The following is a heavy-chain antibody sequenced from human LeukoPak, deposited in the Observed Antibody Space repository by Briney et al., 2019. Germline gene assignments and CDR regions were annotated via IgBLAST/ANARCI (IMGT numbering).Heavy chain of an antibody. V-gene: IGHV3-48*03. Sequence: GGSLRLSCAASGFTFSTYEMHWARQAPGKGLEWVSDISSSGSTIYYADSVKGRFTTSRDNAKNLLYPQMHSLRAEDTAVYYCSLLAVASPQDYWGQGTLVTVSS. CDR2: ISSSGSTI. J-gene: IGHJ4*02. CDR3: SLLAVASPQDY. D-gene: IGHD6-19*01. CDR1: GFTFSTYE.